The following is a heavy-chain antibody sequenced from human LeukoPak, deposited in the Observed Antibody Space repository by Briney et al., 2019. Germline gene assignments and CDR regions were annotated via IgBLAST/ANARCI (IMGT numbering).Heavy chain of an antibody. Sequence: ASVKVSCKASGYTFTYHPMHWVGQAPGQGLEWGGEINPHSDATNYAHHFQGRLTMPLHKAINVAYLEVSRLTVNDTAMYYCARGSRMGATFDNWGHGTPLIVSS. CDR3: ARGSRMGATFDN. J-gene: IGHJ4*01. D-gene: IGHD1-26*01. V-gene: IGHV1-2*07. CDR2: INPHSDAT. CDR1: GYTFTYHP.